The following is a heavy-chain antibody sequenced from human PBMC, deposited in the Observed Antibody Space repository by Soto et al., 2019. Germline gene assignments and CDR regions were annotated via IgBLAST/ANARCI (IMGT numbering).Heavy chain of an antibody. Sequence: SETLSLTCTVSGGSISSYYWSWIRQPPGKGLEWIGYIYYSGSTNYNPSLKSRVTISVDTSKNQFSLKLSSVTAADTAVYYCARAGYCSGGSCYGFDYWGQGTLVTVSS. D-gene: IGHD2-15*01. CDR2: IYYSGST. V-gene: IGHV4-59*01. CDR3: ARAGYCSGGSCYGFDY. J-gene: IGHJ4*02. CDR1: GGSISSYY.